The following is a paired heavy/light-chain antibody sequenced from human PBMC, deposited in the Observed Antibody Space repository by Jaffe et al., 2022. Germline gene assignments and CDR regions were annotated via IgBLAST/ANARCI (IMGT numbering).Heavy chain of an antibody. CDR3: ARGRGGAYSFDY. CDR2: ISNNGGSK. J-gene: IGHJ4*02. D-gene: IGHD3-10*01. V-gene: IGHV3-23*01. Sequence: EVQLLESGGGLVQPGGSLRLSCAASGFTFTNYAMNWVRQAPGKGLEWVSSISNNGGSKNYADSVKGRFTISRDNSGSTLYVQMSSLRAEDTAIYYCARGRGGAYSFDYWGQGTLVTVSS. CDR1: GFTFTNYA.
Light chain of an antibody. V-gene: IGKV3-11*01. Sequence: EIVLTQSPVTLSLSPGDRATLSCRASQSVSSYLAWYQQKPGQAPRLLIYDASNRAPGIPARFSGSGSGTDFTLTISSLEPEDFAVYYCQHRSSWPLTFGGGTKVEIK. J-gene: IGKJ4*01. CDR2: DAS. CDR3: QHRSSWPLT. CDR1: QSVSSY.